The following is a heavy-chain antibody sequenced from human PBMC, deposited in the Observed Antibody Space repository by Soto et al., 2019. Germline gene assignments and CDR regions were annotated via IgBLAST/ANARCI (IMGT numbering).Heavy chain of an antibody. CDR3: ARGRYCLTGRCFPNWFDS. J-gene: IGHJ5*01. Sequence: KTSETLSLTCSVSGDSISTVDYFWAWIRQPPGQALEYIGYIYKSTTTYYNPSFESRVAISLDTSKSQFSLTVTSVTAADTAVYFCARGRYCLTGRCFPNWFDSWGQGTPVTVSA. D-gene: IGHD2-15*01. CDR2: IYKSTTT. CDR1: GDSISTVDYF. V-gene: IGHV4-30-4*01.